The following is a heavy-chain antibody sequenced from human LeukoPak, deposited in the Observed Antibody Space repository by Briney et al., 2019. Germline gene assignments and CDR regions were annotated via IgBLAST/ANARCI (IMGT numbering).Heavy chain of an antibody. Sequence: GGSLRLSCAASGFTFSSYGMHWVRQAPGKGLEWVAVISYDGSNKYYADSVKGRFTISRENSKNTLYLQMNSLRAEDTAVYYCAKDLRQLDGMDVWGQGTTVTVSS. CDR2: ISYDGSNK. CDR1: GFTFSSYG. J-gene: IGHJ6*02. D-gene: IGHD6-13*01. CDR3: AKDLRQLDGMDV. V-gene: IGHV3-30*18.